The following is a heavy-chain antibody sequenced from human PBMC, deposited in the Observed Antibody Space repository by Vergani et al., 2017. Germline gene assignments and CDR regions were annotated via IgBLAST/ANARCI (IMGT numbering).Heavy chain of an antibody. CDR3: ARAPGAPRPHDAFDI. Sequence: EVQLVESGGGLVKPGGSLRLSCAASGFTFSSYSMNWVRQAPGKGLEWVSSISSSSSYIYYADSVKGRFTISRDNANNSLYLQMNSLRAEDTAVYYCARAPGAPRPHDAFDIWGQGTMVTVSS. CDR2: ISSSSSYI. V-gene: IGHV3-21*01. CDR1: GFTFSSYS. J-gene: IGHJ3*02.